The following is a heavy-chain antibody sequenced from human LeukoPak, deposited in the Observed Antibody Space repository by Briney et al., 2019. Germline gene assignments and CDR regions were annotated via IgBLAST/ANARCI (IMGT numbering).Heavy chain of an antibody. D-gene: IGHD5-18*01. Sequence: GRSLTLSCTASGFTFGDYAMSGVPQAPGKGREGVGFIRSKTYGGTTEYAAAVKGRFTISRDDSKSIAYLQMNSLKTEDTAVYYCTRGPTQPCLHYGMDVWGQGTTLTVSS. CDR1: GFTFGDYA. V-gene: IGHV3-49*04. CDR3: TRGPTQPCLHYGMDV. CDR2: IRSKTYGGTT. J-gene: IGHJ6*02.